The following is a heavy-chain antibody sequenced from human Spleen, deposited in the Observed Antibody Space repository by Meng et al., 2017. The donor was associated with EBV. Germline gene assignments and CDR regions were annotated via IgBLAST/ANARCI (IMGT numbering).Heavy chain of an antibody. J-gene: IGHJ4*02. CDR1: GYIFANFG. V-gene: IGHV1-18*01. CDR2: ISAYNGNT. CDR3: ARDVPVAAMRLWDY. D-gene: IGHD2-2*01. Sequence: QVQLVQSGSEVKKPGASVKVSCKASGYIFANFGVSWVRQASGQGLEYMGWISAYNGNTNFAQSLQGRVTLTADTSTSTAFLELRSLTSADTAMYYCARDVPVAAMRLWDYWGQGTLVTVSS.